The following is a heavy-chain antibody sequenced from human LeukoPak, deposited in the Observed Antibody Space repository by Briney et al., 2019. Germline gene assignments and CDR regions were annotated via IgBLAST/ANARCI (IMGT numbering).Heavy chain of an antibody. CDR2: INWNGGSK. CDR1: GSTFDDYG. Sequence: PAGSLTLSCAASGSTFDDYGMSWVRQPPGKGLEWVAGINWNGGSKGYAYSVKGRFTISRDNAKNSLYLQMNSLRAEDTALYYCARVRNGYSYDAFDIWGQGTMVTVSS. CDR3: ARVRNGYSYDAFDI. D-gene: IGHD5-24*01. V-gene: IGHV3-20*04. J-gene: IGHJ3*02.